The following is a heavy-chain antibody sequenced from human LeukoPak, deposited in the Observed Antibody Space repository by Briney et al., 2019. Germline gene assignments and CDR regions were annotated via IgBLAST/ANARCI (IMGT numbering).Heavy chain of an antibody. V-gene: IGHV1-2*02. J-gene: IGHJ4*02. CDR2: INPNSGGT. CDR3: ARKSSDWATTDA. D-gene: IGHD1-1*01. CDR1: VYTFTDYY. Sequence: ASVKVSFSSSVYTFTDYYTHWVRQAPGQGLEWMGWINPNSGGTNYAQKFQGRVTMTRDTSISTAYMALTRLRSDGRAVYYCARKSSDWATTDARGQGNLVTVSS.